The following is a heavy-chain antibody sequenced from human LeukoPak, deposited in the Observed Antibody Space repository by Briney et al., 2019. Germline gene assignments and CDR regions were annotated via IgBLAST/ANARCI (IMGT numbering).Heavy chain of an antibody. CDR2: INGGGFST. CDR1: GFTFSKAW. V-gene: IGHV3-23*01. CDR3: AKAGGSVRSAFDI. J-gene: IGHJ3*02. Sequence: GGSLRLSCAASGFTFSKAWMSWVRQAPGKGLEWVSTINGGGFSTYYADSVKGRFTISRDNSKNTLYLQMNSLRAEDTAVYYCAKAGGSVRSAFDIWGQGTMVTVSS. D-gene: IGHD3-10*01.